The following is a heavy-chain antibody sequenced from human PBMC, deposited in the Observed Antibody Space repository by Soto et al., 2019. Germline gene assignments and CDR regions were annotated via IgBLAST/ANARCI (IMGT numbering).Heavy chain of an antibody. CDR3: TKNSAYALHY. J-gene: IGHJ4*02. V-gene: IGHV4-4*02. Sequence: VRLQESGPGLVKPSETLSLTCDVSDFSITNDNWWSWVRQPPGEGLEWIGELHHIGYTTYNPSLASRVTMSVDTSKNQFFLKLNSVTAADTAVYYCTKNSAYALHYWGQGTLVTVSS. D-gene: IGHD5-12*01. CDR1: DFSITNDNW. CDR2: LHHIGYT.